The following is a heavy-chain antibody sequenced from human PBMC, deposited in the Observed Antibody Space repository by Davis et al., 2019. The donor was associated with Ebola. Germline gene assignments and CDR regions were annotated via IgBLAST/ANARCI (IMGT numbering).Heavy chain of an antibody. CDR2: IVVGSGNT. D-gene: IGHD3-22*01. CDR1: GFTFTSSA. CDR3: AREDSSGHGVDY. J-gene: IGHJ4*02. Sequence: SVKVSCKASGFTFTSSAVQWVRQARGQRLEWIGWIVVGSGNTNYAQKFQERVTITRDMSTSTAYMELSSLRSEDTAVYYCAREDSSGHGVDYWGQGTLVTVSS. V-gene: IGHV1-58*01.